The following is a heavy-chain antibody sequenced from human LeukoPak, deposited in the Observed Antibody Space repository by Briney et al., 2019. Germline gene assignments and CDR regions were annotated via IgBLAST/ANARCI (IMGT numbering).Heavy chain of an antibody. CDR2: SNTDGTI. CDR1: GFTFSYYS. J-gene: IGHJ3*01. Sequence: PGGSLRLSCAASGFTFSYYSMNWVRKAPGKGLEWISYSNTDGTISYADSVKGRFTISRDNAENSLYLQMNSLRDEDTAVYFCVRDRDYAFDFWGQGTMVTVSS. CDR3: VRDRDYAFDF. V-gene: IGHV3-48*02.